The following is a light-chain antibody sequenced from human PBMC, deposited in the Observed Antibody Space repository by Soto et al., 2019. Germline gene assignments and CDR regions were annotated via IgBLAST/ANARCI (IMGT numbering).Light chain of an antibody. CDR3: SSYTSSGTYV. J-gene: IGLJ1*01. Sequence: QSALTQPASVSGSPGQSIAISCTGTSSDVGDYNYVSWYQQHPDKAPKLMIYEVSNRPSGVSSRFSGSKSGDTASLTISGLQAEDEADYYCSSYTSSGTYVFGTGTKVPVL. CDR2: EVS. CDR1: SSDVGDYNY. V-gene: IGLV2-14*01.